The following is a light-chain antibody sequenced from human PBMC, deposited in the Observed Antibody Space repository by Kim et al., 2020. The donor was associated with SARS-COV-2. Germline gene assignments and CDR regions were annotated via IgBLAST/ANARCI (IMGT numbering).Light chain of an antibody. CDR1: QSVLYSSNNKNY. CDR2: WAS. CDR3: QQYYISPFT. V-gene: IGKV4-1*01. J-gene: IGKJ3*01. Sequence: ATINCKSSQSVLYSSNNKNYFAWYQQKPGQPPKLLIYWASTRESGVPDRFSGSGSGTDFTLTISSLQADDVATYYCQQYYISPFTFGPGTKVDIK.